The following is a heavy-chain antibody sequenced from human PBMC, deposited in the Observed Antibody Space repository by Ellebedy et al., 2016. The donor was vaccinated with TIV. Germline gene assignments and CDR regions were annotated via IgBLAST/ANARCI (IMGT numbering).Heavy chain of an antibody. Sequence: GGSLRLXXAASGFTFSNYWMNWVRQAPGKGLEWVANIKQDGSEKYYVDSVKGRFTISRDNGKNSLYLQMNSLRGEDTAVYYCAREVGGGGAYWGQGTLVTVSS. CDR2: IKQDGSEK. V-gene: IGHV3-7*01. D-gene: IGHD2-21*01. CDR3: AREVGGGGAY. J-gene: IGHJ4*02. CDR1: GFTFSNYW.